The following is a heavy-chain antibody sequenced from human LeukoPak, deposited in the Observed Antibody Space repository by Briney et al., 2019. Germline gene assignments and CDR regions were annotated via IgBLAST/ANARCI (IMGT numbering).Heavy chain of an antibody. D-gene: IGHD1-26*01. Sequence: GGSLRLACAVSGFTFSDYYMIWIRQAPGKVREWVSYISGSGTTIYYVNSVKGRFTISRDNANYSLYMLMNRLSAEDRDVSYCARAEKELLEEYFQHWGQGTLVTVFS. CDR3: ARAEKELLEEYFQH. J-gene: IGHJ1*01. CDR1: GFTFSDYY. CDR2: ISGSGTTI. V-gene: IGHV3-11*01.